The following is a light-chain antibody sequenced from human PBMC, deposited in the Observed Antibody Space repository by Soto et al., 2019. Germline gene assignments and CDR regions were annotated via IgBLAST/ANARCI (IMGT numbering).Light chain of an antibody. J-gene: IGLJ2*01. CDR1: YNL. CDR3: CSYAGQRVV. Sequence: QSVLTQPASVSGSPGQSITISCTYNLVSWYQQHPGKAPKLMIYEGNKRPSGVSNRFSGSKSGNTASLTISGLQAEDEANYYCCSYAGQRVVFGGGTKLTVL. CDR2: EGN. V-gene: IGLV2-23*01.